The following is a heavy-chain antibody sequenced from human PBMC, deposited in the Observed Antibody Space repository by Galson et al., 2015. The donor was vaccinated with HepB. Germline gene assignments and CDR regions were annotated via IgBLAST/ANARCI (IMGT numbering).Heavy chain of an antibody. J-gene: IGHJ4*02. V-gene: IGHV3-21*01. Sequence: SLRLSCAASGFTFSSYSMNWVRQAPGKGLEWVSSISSSSSHIYHADSVKGRFTIARDNAKNSLYLQMNSLRAEDTAVYYCAREGDFVRWSGYSYGCIDYWGQGILVTVSS. CDR1: GFTFSSYS. D-gene: IGHD5-18*01. CDR2: ISSSSSHI. CDR3: AREGDFVRWSGYSYGCIDY.